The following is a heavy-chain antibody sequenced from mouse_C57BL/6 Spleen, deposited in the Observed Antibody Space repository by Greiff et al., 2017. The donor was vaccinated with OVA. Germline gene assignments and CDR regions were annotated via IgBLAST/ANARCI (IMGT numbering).Heavy chain of an antibody. CDR1: GYSITSGYY. CDR3: ASDLYYYGSSYGYFDV. CDR2: ISYDGSN. D-gene: IGHD1-1*01. Sequence: EVQVVESGPGLVKPSQSLSLTCSVTGYSITSGYYWNWIRQFPGNKLEWMGYISYDGSNNYNPSLKNRISITRDTSKNQFFLKLNSVTTEDTATYYCASDLYYYGSSYGYFDVWGTGTTVTVSS. J-gene: IGHJ1*03. V-gene: IGHV3-6*01.